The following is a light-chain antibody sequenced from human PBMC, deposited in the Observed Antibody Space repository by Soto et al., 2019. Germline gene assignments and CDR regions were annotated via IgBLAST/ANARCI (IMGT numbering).Light chain of an antibody. CDR3: QQYGSFPYT. CDR1: QSVSSSY. V-gene: IGKV3-20*01. CDR2: DAS. Sequence: EIVLTQSPGTLSLSPGERATLSCRASQSVSSSYLAWYQQKPGQAPGLLIYDASSRAIGIPDRFSGSGSGTDFTLTISILEHEDFAVYYCQQYGSFPYTFGQGTKLEI. J-gene: IGKJ2*01.